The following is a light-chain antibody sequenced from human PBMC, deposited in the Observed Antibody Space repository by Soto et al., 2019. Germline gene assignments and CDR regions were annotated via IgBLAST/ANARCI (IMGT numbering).Light chain of an antibody. CDR1: QSVSNNY. CDR2: GAS. CDR3: QQRHMWPIT. Sequence: EIVLTQSPGTLSLSPVERATLSCRGSQSVSNNYLAWYQQKPGQAPRLLIYGASNRATGIPPRFSGSGSGTDFTLTISSLEPEDSAVYYCQQRHMWPITFGQGTLLEI. V-gene: IGKV3D-20*02. J-gene: IGKJ5*01.